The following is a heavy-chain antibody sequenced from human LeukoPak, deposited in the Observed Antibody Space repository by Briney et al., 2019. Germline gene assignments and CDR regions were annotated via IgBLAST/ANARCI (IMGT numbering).Heavy chain of an antibody. Sequence: GGSLRLSCTASGFTFSSYGMHWVRQAPGKGLEWVAVVWYDGSNKYYADSVKGRFTISRDNSKNTLYLQMNSLRAEDTAMFYCARAAYDSSGYLTLWGQGTLVSVSS. CDR1: GFTFSSYG. CDR2: VWYDGSNK. V-gene: IGHV3-33*01. CDR3: ARAAYDSSGYLTL. J-gene: IGHJ4*02. D-gene: IGHD3-22*01.